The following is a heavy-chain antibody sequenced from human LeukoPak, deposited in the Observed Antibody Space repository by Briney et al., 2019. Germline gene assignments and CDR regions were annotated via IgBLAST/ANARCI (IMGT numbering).Heavy chain of an antibody. CDR1: GFTFGTFW. CDR2: INPEETTT. D-gene: IGHD3-9*01. J-gene: IGHJ4*02. Sequence: GGSLRLSCSASGFTFGTFWMHWVRQAPGKGLVWVSRINPEETTTTYADSVRGRFTISRDNAKNTLYLQMDSLTAEDTAVYYCARDLTGPVDYWGQGTLVTVSS. CDR3: ARDLTGPVDY. V-gene: IGHV3-74*01.